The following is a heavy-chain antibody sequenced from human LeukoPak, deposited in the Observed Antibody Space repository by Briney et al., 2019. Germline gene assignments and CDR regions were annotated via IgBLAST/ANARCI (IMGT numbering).Heavy chain of an antibody. J-gene: IGHJ4*02. CDR1: GFTFSSHS. CDR3: ARGYGGGFDY. D-gene: IGHD4-23*01. V-gene: IGHV3-64*04. Sequence: GGSLRLSCSGSGFTFSSHSMHWVRQAPGRGLEYVSGITSNGGSTYYADSMKGRFTISRDNSKNTLYLQMNSLRAEDTAVYYCARGYGGGFDYWGQGTLVTVSS. CDR2: ITSNGGST.